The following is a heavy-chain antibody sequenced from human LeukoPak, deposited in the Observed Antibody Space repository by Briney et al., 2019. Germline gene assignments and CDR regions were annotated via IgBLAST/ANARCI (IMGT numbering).Heavy chain of an antibody. CDR3: ARGKGYSSSWSPVGDY. J-gene: IGHJ4*02. Sequence: SETLSLTCAVYGGSFSGYYWSWIRQPPGKGLEWIGEINHGGSTNYNPSLKSRVTISVDTSKNQFSLKLSSVTAADTAVYYCARGKGYSSSWSPVGDYWGQGTLVTVSS. CDR1: GGSFSGYY. V-gene: IGHV4-34*01. CDR2: INHGGST. D-gene: IGHD6-13*01.